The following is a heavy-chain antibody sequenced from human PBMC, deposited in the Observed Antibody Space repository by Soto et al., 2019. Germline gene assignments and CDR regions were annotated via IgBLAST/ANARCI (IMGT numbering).Heavy chain of an antibody. V-gene: IGHV3-23*01. CDR2: ISGSGGST. CDR3: AKDGTNRGATPGRLSYFDY. J-gene: IGHJ4*02. Sequence: SGFTFSSYAMSWVRQAPGKVLEWVSAISGSGGSTYYADSVKGRFTISRDNSKNTLYLQMNSLRAEDTAVYYCAKDGTNRGATPGRLSYFDYWGQGTLVTVSS. D-gene: IGHD1-26*01. CDR1: GFTFSSYA.